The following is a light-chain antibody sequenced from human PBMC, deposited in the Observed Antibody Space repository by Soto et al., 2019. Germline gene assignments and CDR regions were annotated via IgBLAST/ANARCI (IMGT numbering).Light chain of an antibody. Sequence: QSALTQPASVSGSPGQSITISCTGTSSDVGSYNLVSWYQQHPGKAPKLMIYEGSKRPSGVSNRFSGSKSGNTAFLTISGLQAEDEADYYCCSYAGSRGLVFGGGTKVTVL. V-gene: IGLV2-23*01. CDR2: EGS. CDR1: SSDVGSYNL. CDR3: CSYAGSRGLV. J-gene: IGLJ2*01.